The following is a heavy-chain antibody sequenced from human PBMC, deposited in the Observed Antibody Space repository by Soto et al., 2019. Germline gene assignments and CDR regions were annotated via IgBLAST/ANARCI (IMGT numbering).Heavy chain of an antibody. D-gene: IGHD1-26*01. CDR2: IYESGRS. Sequence: SETLSLTCIVSGASISTGGYSWSWIRQPPGKGPEWIGYIYESGRSYYKPSLKSRASISMDKSRNQFSVRLTSVTAADTAVYFCARGDRYSGSFSDYFDPWGQGTLVTVS. J-gene: IGHJ5*02. V-gene: IGHV4-30-2*01. CDR1: GASISTGGYS. CDR3: ARGDRYSGSFSDYFDP.